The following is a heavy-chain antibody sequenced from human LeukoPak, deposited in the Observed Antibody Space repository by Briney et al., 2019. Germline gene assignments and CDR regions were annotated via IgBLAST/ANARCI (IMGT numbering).Heavy chain of an antibody. CDR2: VTPSGDPT. V-gene: IGHV3-23*01. D-gene: IGHD5-24*01. CDR1: GFTFSTYG. CDR3: AKDSGWIQFID. Sequence: GGTLRLSCAGSGFTFSTYGMNWVRQAPGKWLEWVSGVTPSGDPTYYADSVKGRFIISRDNSKNTMYLQMNSLRAEDTGVYYCAKDSGWIQFIDWGQGTPVTVSS. J-gene: IGHJ4*02.